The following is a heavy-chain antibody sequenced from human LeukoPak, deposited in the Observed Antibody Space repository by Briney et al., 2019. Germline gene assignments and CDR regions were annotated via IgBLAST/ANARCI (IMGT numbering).Heavy chain of an antibody. J-gene: IGHJ4*02. CDR2: IDHSGST. CDR3: ARDAVGGYGRNPAGLQ. V-gene: IGHV4-31*03. D-gene: IGHD2-21*01. CDR1: GDSITSGYYY. Sequence: SETLSLTCTVSGDSITSGYYYWNWIRQHPGKGLEWIGYIDHSGSTYYNPSLKSRVSISLDKSKNQFSLILNSMTAADTAVYYCARDAVGGYGRNPAGLQWGQGTLVTVSS.